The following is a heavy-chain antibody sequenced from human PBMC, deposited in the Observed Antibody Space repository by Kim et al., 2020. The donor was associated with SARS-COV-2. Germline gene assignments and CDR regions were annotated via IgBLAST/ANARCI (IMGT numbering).Heavy chain of an antibody. D-gene: IGHD1-7*01. CDR2: TTRDGDGS. Sequence: GGSLRLSCSASGFTFSDYAIHWVRRAPGMGLQYVSATTRDGDGSFYADSVKDRFTIFRDNSKNTLFLQMSGLRVEDTAAYYCVRYGRNYGAVHWGQGTLVTVSS. CDR3: VRYGRNYGAVH. J-gene: IGHJ4*02. CDR1: GFTFSDYA. V-gene: IGHV3-64D*06.